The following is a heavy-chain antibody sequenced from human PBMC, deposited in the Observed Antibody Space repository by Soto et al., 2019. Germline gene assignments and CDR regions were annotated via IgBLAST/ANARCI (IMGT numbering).Heavy chain of an antibody. Sequence: QVQLVESGGGVVQPGRSLRLSCAASGFTFSSYGMHWVRQAPGKGLEWVAVIRYDGSNKYYADSVKGRFTISRDNSKNTLYLQMNSLRAEDTAVYYCARGGDISEAFDIWGQGTMVTVSS. J-gene: IGHJ3*02. V-gene: IGHV3-33*01. CDR1: GFTFSSYG. CDR2: IRYDGSNK. D-gene: IGHD2-15*01. CDR3: ARGGDISEAFDI.